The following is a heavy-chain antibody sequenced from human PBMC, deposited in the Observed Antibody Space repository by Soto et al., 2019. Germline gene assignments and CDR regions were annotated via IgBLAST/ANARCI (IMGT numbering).Heavy chain of an antibody. Sequence: QVQLVQSGAEMKKPGASVKVSCKASGYTFTSYDMHWVRQAPGQGLEWMGIINPSGGSTSYAQKFQGRVTMTRDTSTSTVYMELSSLRSEDTAVYYCARGGVGINYYYAMGVWGQGTTVTVSS. CDR2: INPSGGST. D-gene: IGHD1-26*01. CDR3: ARGGVGINYYYAMGV. CDR1: GYTFTSYD. J-gene: IGHJ6*02. V-gene: IGHV1-46*01.